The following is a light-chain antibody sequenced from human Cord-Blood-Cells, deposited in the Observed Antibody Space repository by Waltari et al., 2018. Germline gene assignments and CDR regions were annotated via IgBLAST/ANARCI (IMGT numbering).Light chain of an antibody. CDR2: QDS. CDR3: QAWDSSTAV. V-gene: IGLV3-1*01. CDR1: TLGDKY. Sequence: SYELTQPPSVSVSPGQTASITCSGDTLGDKYACWYQQKPGQSPVLVIDQDSKRPSGIPERFSGSNSGNTATLTISGTQAMDEADYYCQAWDSSTAVFGGGTKLTVL. J-gene: IGLJ3*02.